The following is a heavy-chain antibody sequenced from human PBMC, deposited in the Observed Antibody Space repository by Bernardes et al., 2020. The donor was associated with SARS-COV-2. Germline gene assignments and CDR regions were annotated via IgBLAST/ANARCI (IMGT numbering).Heavy chain of an antibody. V-gene: IGHV4-61*02. D-gene: IGHD6-19*01. Sequence: SETLSLTCNVSGGSITSGSHYWNWIRQPAGKGLEWIGRIYTSGSTDYNPSLKSRVTISIHTSENQLSLKLSSVTAADTAVYYCTRGPGEQWLLHWYFDLWGRGTLVTVSS. CDR3: TRGPGEQWLLHWYFDL. J-gene: IGHJ2*01. CDR1: GGSITSGSHY. CDR2: IYTSGST.